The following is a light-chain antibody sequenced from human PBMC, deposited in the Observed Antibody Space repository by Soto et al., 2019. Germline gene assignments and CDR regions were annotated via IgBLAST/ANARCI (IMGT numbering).Light chain of an antibody. V-gene: IGKV1-9*01. CDR2: AAS. Sequence: DIQLTQSPSFLSASVGDRVTITCRASQAISSFLAWYQQKPGKAPKLLIYAASNLQSGVPSTFSGSGSGTEFTLTISSLQPEDVATYYCQQLKSYPQTFGQGTKVEIQ. J-gene: IGKJ1*01. CDR1: QAISSF. CDR3: QQLKSYPQT.